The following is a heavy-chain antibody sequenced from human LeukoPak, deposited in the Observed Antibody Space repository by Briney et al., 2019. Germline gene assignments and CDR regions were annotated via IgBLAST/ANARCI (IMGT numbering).Heavy chain of an antibody. J-gene: IGHJ4*02. D-gene: IGHD5-18*01. V-gene: IGHV4-59*01. Sequence: SETLSLTCTVSGGSINTYYWSWLRQPPGKGLEWIGYISYGGSTNYNPSPKGRVTISVDTSKNQFSLKLNSVTAADTAVYYCARHDHGYSSGRFDYWGQGTLSPSPQ. CDR1: GGSINTYY. CDR3: ARHDHGYSSGRFDY. CDR2: ISYGGST.